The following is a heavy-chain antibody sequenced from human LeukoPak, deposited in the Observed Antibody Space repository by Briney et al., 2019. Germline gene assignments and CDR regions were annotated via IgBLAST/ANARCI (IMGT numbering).Heavy chain of an antibody. Sequence: ASVKVSCKASGYTFTSYHMHWVRQASGQGLEWMGWMNPNNGNTGYAQKFQGRVTMTRDTSINTAYMELRGLRSEDTAVYYCVRDGEGAAISVNYWFDPWGQGTLVTVSS. V-gene: IGHV1-8*02. CDR1: GYTFTSYH. D-gene: IGHD2-2*02. CDR3: VRDGEGAAISVNYWFDP. J-gene: IGHJ5*02. CDR2: MNPNNGNT.